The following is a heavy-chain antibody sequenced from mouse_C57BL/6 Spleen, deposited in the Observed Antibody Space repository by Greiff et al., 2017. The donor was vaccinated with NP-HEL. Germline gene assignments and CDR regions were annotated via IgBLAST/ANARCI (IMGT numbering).Heavy chain of an antibody. V-gene: IGHV1-61*01. CDR2: IYPSDSET. Sequence: QVQLQQPGAELVRPGSSVKLSCKASGYTFTSYWMDWVKQRPGQGLEWIGNIYPSDSETHYNQKFKDKATLTVDKSSSTAYMQLSSLTSEDSAVYYCAGRGVWGFYYAMDYWGQGTSVTVSS. J-gene: IGHJ4*01. CDR3: AGRGVWGFYYAMDY. CDR1: GYTFTSYW.